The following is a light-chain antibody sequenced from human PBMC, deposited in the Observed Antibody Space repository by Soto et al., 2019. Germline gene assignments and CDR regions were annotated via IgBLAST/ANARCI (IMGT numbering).Light chain of an antibody. Sequence: AIQMTQSPSSLSASVGDRVTITCRASQDIRNDLGWYQQKPGKAPKLLIYAASSLQSGVPSRFSGSGSGTDFTLTISSLQAEDFATYYCLQEYNYPLITFGQGTRLEIK. J-gene: IGKJ5*01. CDR3: LQEYNYPLIT. CDR2: AAS. CDR1: QDIRND. V-gene: IGKV1-6*01.